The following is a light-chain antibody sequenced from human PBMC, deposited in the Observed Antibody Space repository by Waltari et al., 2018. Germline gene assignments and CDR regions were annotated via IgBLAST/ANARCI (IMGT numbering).Light chain of an antibody. CDR1: QSVGRS. Sequence: EIVLTQSPATLPLSPGDRATLSCRASQSVGRSLSWYQQKPGQPPRLLIYDASTRATGIPARISGSGSGTDFTLTIGSLEPEDFAVYFCLQRSNWPPTFGGGTTVEIK. V-gene: IGKV3-11*01. CDR3: LQRSNWPPT. CDR2: DAS. J-gene: IGKJ4*01.